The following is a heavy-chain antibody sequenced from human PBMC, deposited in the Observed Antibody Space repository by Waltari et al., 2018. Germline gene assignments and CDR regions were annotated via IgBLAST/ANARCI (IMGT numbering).Heavy chain of an antibody. CDR1: GGSISSHY. D-gene: IGHD2-8*01. J-gene: IGHJ4*02. CDR3: ARFLVLYGDYYDY. Sequence: QVQLQESGPGLVKPSETLSLTCTVSGGSISSHYWSWIRQPPGKGLEWIGYIYYSGSTNYNPSLKSRVTISVDTSKNQFSLKLSSVTAADTAVYYCARFLVLYGDYYDYWGQGTLVTVSS. V-gene: IGHV4-59*11. CDR2: IYYSGST.